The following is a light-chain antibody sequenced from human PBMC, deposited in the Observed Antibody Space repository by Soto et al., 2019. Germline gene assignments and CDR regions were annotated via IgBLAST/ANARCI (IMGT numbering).Light chain of an antibody. CDR1: QSVSTY. CDR3: QQYDNSPWT. J-gene: IGKJ1*01. Sequence: EIVLTQSPGTLSLSPGERATLSCWASQSVSTYLAWYQQKPGQAPRLLIYGASSRATGIPDRFSGSGSGTDFTLTISRLEPGDSAVYYCQQYDNSPWTFGQGTKVEIK. V-gene: IGKV3-20*01. CDR2: GAS.